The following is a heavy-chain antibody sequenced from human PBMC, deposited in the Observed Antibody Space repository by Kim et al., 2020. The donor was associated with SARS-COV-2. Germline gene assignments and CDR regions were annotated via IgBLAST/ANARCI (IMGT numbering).Heavy chain of an antibody. CDR1: GFTFSSYA. D-gene: IGHD3-10*01. CDR2: ISGSGGST. J-gene: IGHJ3*02. CDR3: AKDRLGLWFGELYHAFDI. Sequence: GGSLRLSCAASGFTFSSYAMSWVRQAPGKGLEWVSAISGSGGSTYYADSVKGRFTISRDNSKNTLYLQMNSLRAEDTAVYYCAKDRLGLWFGELYHAFDILRQGTMVTVSS. V-gene: IGHV3-23*01.